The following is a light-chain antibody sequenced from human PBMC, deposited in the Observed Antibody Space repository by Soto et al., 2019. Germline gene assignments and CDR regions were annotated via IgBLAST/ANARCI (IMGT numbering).Light chain of an antibody. CDR3: QHGGT. V-gene: IGKV3-11*01. CDR1: QSVSNY. Sequence: EIVLTQSPATLSLSPGERATVSCRASQSVSNYLGWYQQKAGQAPRLLIYDASNRATGIPARFSGSGSGTDFTLTISSLEPEDFEVYYCQHGGTFGQGTRLEIK. J-gene: IGKJ5*01. CDR2: DAS.